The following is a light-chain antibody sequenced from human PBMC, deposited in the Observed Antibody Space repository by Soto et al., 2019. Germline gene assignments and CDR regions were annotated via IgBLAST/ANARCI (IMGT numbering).Light chain of an antibody. J-gene: IGKJ5*01. CDR3: QQYNNWPPIT. CDR1: QSPRSNS. Sequence: DIVLTQSPGTLSLSPGERAALSCRSSQSPRSNSLAWYQQRPGQAPRLLIYGASNRATGIPDRFSGSGSGTDFTLTISRLEPEDFAVYYCQQYNNWPPITFGQGTRLEIK. CDR2: GAS. V-gene: IGKV3-20*01.